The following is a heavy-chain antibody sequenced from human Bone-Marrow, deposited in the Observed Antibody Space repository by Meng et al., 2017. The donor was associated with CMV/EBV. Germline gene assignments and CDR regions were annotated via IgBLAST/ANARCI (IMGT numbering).Heavy chain of an antibody. Sequence: ASVTVSCKASGYTFTGYYMHWVRQAPGQGLEWMGWISPNSGGTNDAQKFLGRVTMTRDTSISTAYMELSRLRSDDTAMYYCGGVPSSGYYGSLGYWGQGTLVTVSS. CDR1: GYTFTGYY. CDR2: ISPNSGGT. V-gene: IGHV1-2*02. J-gene: IGHJ4*02. D-gene: IGHD3-22*01. CDR3: GGVPSSGYYGSLGY.